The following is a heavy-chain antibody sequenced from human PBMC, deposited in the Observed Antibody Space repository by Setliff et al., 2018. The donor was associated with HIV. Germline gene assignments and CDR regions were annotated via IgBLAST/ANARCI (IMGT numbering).Heavy chain of an antibody. CDR3: ARGGRGWGSPYYYYYMDV. V-gene: IGHV4-61*01. Sequence: PSETLSLTCTVSGGSISITSHYWSWIRQPPGKGLEWIGYIYYSGSTNYNPSLKSRVTISVDTSKNQFSLKLSSVTAADTAVYYCARGGRGWGSPYYYYYMDVWGKGTTVTVSS. CDR1: GGSISITSHY. D-gene: IGHD3-16*01. CDR2: IYYSGST. J-gene: IGHJ6*03.